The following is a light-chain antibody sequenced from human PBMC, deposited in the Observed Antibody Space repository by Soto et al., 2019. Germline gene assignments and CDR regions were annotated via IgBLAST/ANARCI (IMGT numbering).Light chain of an antibody. J-gene: IGKJ2*01. CDR1: QSISSW. Sequence: DIQMTQSPSTLSASVGDRVTITCRASQSISSWLAWYQQKPGKAPKLLIYRASRLGNGVPSRFSGSGSQTELTLTSSSLQPDDFATYYCQQYDSSVYTFGQGTKLDIK. CDR3: QQYDSSVYT. CDR2: RAS. V-gene: IGKV1-5*03.